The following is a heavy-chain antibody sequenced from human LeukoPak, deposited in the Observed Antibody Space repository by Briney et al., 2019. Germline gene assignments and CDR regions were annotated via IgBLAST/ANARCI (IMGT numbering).Heavy chain of an antibody. CDR2: IYSSGST. D-gene: IGHD3-9*01. Sequence: RGSLRLSCAASGFSVSTNYMSWVRQAPGKGLEWVSVIYSSGSTDYADSVKGRFTISRDTSENTVYLQMNSLRADDTAVYYCARRQDDSPLGYWGQGTLVTVSS. J-gene: IGHJ4*02. V-gene: IGHV3-53*01. CDR1: GFSVSTNY. CDR3: ARRQDDSPLGY.